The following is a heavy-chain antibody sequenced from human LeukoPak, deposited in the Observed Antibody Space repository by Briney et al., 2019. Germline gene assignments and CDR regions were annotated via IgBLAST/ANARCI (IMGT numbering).Heavy chain of an antibody. D-gene: IGHD1-1*01. V-gene: IGHV4-59*12. Sequence: SETLSLTCTVSGGSFSNYSWSWIRQPPGKGLEWIGYMYYSGSTYYNPSLKSRVTISVDTSKNQFSLNLSSLTAADTAVYYCARGQRGWFDPWGQGTLVTVSS. CDR2: MYYSGST. CDR1: GGSFSNYS. J-gene: IGHJ5*02. CDR3: ARGQRGWFDP.